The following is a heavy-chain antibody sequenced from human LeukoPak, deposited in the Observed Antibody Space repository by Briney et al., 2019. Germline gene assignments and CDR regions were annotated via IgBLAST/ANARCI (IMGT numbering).Heavy chain of an antibody. V-gene: IGHV3-7*03. CDR1: GLTFSSYA. CDR2: VNRDGSET. Sequence: GGSLRLSCAASGLTFSSYAMSWVRQVPGRGPEWVANVNRDGSETYYLDSVKGRFTISKDNAKNSLYLQMNSLRAEDTALYHCARNNGMDVWGQGTTVIVSS. J-gene: IGHJ6*02. CDR3: ARNNGMDV.